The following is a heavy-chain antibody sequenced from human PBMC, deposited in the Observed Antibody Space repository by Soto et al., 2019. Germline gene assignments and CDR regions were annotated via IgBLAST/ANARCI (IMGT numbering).Heavy chain of an antibody. CDR1: GGSFSGYY. CDR3: ARGLPTKGHY. Sequence: QVQLQQWGAGLLKPSETLSLTCAVYGGSFSGYYWSWIRQPPGKGLEWIGEINHSGSTNYNPSLKSRVTISVDTSKNQFSLKLSSVTAADTAVYYCARGLPTKGHYWGQGTLVTVSS. V-gene: IGHV4-34*01. CDR2: INHSGST. J-gene: IGHJ4*02.